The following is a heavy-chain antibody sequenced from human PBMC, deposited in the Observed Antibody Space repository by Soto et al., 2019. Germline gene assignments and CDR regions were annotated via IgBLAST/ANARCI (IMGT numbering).Heavy chain of an antibody. CDR2: INPNSGGT. CDR3: ARSMGATVTTRYYYGMDV. V-gene: IGHV1-2*04. CDR1: GYPFNGHY. Sequence: GASVKASWQASGYPFNGHYIHWVRQAHGQGVEWMGWINPNSGGTNYAQKFEGWVTMTRDTSISTAYMELSRLRSDDTAVYYCARSMGATVTTRYYYGMDVWGQGTTVTVSS. J-gene: IGHJ6*02. D-gene: IGHD4-17*01.